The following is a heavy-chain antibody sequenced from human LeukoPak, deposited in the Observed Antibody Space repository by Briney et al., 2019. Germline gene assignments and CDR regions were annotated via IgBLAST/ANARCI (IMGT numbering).Heavy chain of an antibody. CDR1: GGSINNYY. Sequence: PSGTLSLTCAVSGGSINNYYWSWIRQPPGKGLEWIGFIYYSGSTNYNPSLKSRVTISVDTSKNQFSLRLNSVTAADTAVYYCARVFGSGSLDYWGQGSLVTVSS. V-gene: IGHV4-59*01. J-gene: IGHJ4*02. CDR3: ARVFGSGSLDY. CDR2: IYYSGST. D-gene: IGHD3-10*01.